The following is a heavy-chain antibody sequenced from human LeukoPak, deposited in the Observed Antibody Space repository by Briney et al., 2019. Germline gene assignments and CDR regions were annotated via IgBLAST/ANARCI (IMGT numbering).Heavy chain of an antibody. D-gene: IGHD4-17*01. CDR3: ARQIYGDYVDY. J-gene: IGHJ4*02. V-gene: IGHV4-34*01. Sequence: SETLSLTCAVYGGSFSGYYWSWIRQPPGKGLEWIGEINHSGSTNYNPSLKSRVTISVDTSKNQFSLKLSSVTAADTAVYYCARQIYGDYVDYWGQGTLVTVSS. CDR1: GGSFSGYY. CDR2: INHSGST.